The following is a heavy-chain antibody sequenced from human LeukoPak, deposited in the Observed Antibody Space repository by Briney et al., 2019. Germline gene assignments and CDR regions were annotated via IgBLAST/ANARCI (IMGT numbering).Heavy chain of an antibody. V-gene: IGHV4-38-2*02. CDR3: ARATVGATTIDY. D-gene: IGHD1-26*01. J-gene: IGHJ4*02. Sequence: PSETLSLTCNVSGYSISSGYYWGWIRQPPGKGLEWIGSIYHSGSTYYNPSLKSRVTISVDTSKNQFSLKLSSATAADTAVYYCARATVGATTIDYWGQGTLVTVSS. CDR1: GYSISSGYY. CDR2: IYHSGST.